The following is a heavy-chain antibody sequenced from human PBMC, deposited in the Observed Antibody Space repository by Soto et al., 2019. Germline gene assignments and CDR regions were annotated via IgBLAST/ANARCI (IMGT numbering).Heavy chain of an antibody. CDR3: ARYPLGSGSYYPPFDY. Sequence: PSETLSLTCAGYGGCFSGYYWSWIRQPPGKGLEWIGEINHSGSTNYNPSLKSRVTISVDTSKNQFSLKLSSVTAADTAVYYCARYPLGSGSYYPPFDYWGQGTLVTVSS. CDR2: INHSGST. CDR1: GGCFSGYY. V-gene: IGHV4-34*01. J-gene: IGHJ4*02. D-gene: IGHD3-10*01.